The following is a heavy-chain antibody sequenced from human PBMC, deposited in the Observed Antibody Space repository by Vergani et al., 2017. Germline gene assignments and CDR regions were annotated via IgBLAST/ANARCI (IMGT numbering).Heavy chain of an antibody. D-gene: IGHD6-13*01. Sequence: EVQLVESGGVVVQPGGSLRLSCAASGFTFDDYAMHWVRQAPGKGLEWVSLISWDGGSTNYADSVKGRFTISRDNSKNSLYLQMNSLRAEDTALYYCAVGAAAGNFDYWGQGTLVTVSS. CDR2: ISWDGGST. V-gene: IGHV3-43D*04. J-gene: IGHJ4*02. CDR1: GFTFDDYA. CDR3: AVGAAAGNFDY.